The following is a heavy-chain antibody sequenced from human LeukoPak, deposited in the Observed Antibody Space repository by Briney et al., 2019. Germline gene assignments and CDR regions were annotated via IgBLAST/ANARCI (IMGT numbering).Heavy chain of an antibody. Sequence: PSETLSLTCTVSGGSISSYYWSWIRQPAGKGLEWIGRTYSSGTTNYNPSLKSRVTMSVDTSKNQFSLKLRFVTAADTAVYYCARDGGFLDAFGFGDIWGQGTMVTVSS. V-gene: IGHV4-4*07. J-gene: IGHJ3*02. CDR3: ARDGGFLDAFGFGDI. CDR1: GGSISSYY. D-gene: IGHD3/OR15-3a*01. CDR2: TYSSGTT.